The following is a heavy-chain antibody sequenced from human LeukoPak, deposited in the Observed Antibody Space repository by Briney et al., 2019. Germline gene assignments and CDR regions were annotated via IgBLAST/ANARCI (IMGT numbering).Heavy chain of an antibody. CDR3: AREDYYDSGSNDY. CDR1: GYTFTGYY. D-gene: IGHD3-22*01. V-gene: IGHV1-2*02. Sequence: ASVKVSCKASGYTFTGYYMHWVRQAPGQGLEWMGWINPNSGGTNYAQKFQGRVTMTRDTSISTAYMELSRLRSDDTAVYYCAREDYYDSGSNDYWGQGTLVTVSS. CDR2: INPNSGGT. J-gene: IGHJ4*02.